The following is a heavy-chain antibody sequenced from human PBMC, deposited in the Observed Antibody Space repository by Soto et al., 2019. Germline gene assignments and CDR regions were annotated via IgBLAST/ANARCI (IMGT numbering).Heavy chain of an antibody. D-gene: IGHD2-21*02. J-gene: IGHJ4*02. CDR1: GYTFTSYY. CDR3: ARGLTAGDY. V-gene: IGHV1-46*01. CDR2: INPNGGST. Sequence: QVQLVQSGAEVKKPGASVKVSCKASGYTFTSYYIHWVRQAPGQGLEWMAIINPNGGSTNYAQIFQGRITMTRDTSTSTVYIELNSLRSEDTAVYYCARGLTAGDYWGQGTLVTVSS.